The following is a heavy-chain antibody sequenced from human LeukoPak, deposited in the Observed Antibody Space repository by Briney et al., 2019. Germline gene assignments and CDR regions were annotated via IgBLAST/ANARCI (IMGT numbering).Heavy chain of an antibody. D-gene: IGHD6-13*01. CDR1: GGSFSGYY. CDR3: ARGNFGSTTVIDY. V-gene: IGHV4-34*01. Sequence: PSETLPLTCAVYGGSFSGYYWSWIRQPPGKGLEFIGEINHSGSTNYNPSLKSRVTISVDTSKNQFSLKLSSVTAAGTAVYYCARGNFGSTTVIDYWGQGTLVTVSS. J-gene: IGHJ4*02. CDR2: INHSGST.